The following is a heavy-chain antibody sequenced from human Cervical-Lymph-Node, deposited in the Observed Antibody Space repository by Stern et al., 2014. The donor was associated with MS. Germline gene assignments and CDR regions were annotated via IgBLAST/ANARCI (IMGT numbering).Heavy chain of an antibody. CDR3: ARRVAAVARGGYNYFDP. D-gene: IGHD6-13*01. CDR1: GGSISSRSFY. Sequence: QLQLQESGPGLVKPSETLSLTCTVSGGSISSRSFYWGWIRQPPEKGLGWIGSVYSRGRTDYNSSHRSRITIPVDTSKNQSSLDLSSVTAADTAVYYCARRVAAVARGGYNYFDPWGQGLLVTVSS. CDR2: VYSRGRT. J-gene: IGHJ5*02. V-gene: IGHV4-39*01.